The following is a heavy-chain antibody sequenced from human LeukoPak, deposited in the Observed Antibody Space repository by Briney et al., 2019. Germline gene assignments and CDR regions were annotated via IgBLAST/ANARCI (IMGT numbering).Heavy chain of an antibody. V-gene: IGHV4-59*08. Sequence: SETLSLTCTVSGGSISSYYWSWIRQPPGEGLGWIGYIYYSRSTNYNPSLKSRVTISVDTTKNQFSLKLSTETAADTAVYYCARLTNLVVVRAFDIWGQGTMVTVSS. J-gene: IGHJ3*02. D-gene: IGHD2-15*01. CDR1: GGSISSYY. CDR3: ARLTNLVVVRAFDI. CDR2: IYYSRST.